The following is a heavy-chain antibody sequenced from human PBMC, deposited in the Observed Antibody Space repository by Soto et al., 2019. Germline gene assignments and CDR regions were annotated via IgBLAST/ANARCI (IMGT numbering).Heavy chain of an antibody. V-gene: IGHV3-23*01. CDR3: AKDFVAYNRIYDPFDI. Sequence: PGGSLRLSCAASGFTLSNYAMNWVRQAPGRGLEWVSVIGGDASTYYADSVKGRFTVSRDNSKNTLYLQMDSLRAEDTAVYYCAKDFVAYNRIYDPFDIWGQGTMVTVSS. J-gene: IGHJ3*02. CDR1: GFTLSNYA. CDR2: IGGDAST. D-gene: IGHD1-1*01.